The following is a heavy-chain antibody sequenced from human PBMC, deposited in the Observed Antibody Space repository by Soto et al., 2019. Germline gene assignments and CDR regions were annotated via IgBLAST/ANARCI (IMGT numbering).Heavy chain of an antibody. J-gene: IGHJ4*02. Sequence: XATLSLTCTVSGGSISRYYGSWIRQPPGKGLEWIAYIYYSGSTNYNPSLKSRVTISLDTSKNQFSLKLTSVTAADTAVYYCESGGGAPFGLWGQGTLVTVSS. CDR1: GGSISRYY. CDR3: ESGGGAPFGL. CDR2: IYYSGST. D-gene: IGHD3-16*01. V-gene: IGHV4-59*01.